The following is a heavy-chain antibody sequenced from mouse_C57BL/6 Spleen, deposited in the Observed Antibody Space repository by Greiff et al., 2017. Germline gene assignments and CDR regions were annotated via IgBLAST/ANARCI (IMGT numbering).Heavy chain of an antibody. CDR1: GYTFTSYW. Sequence: QVQLQQSGAELVMPGASVKLSCKASGYTFTSYWMPWVKQRPGQGLEWIGEIDPSDSYTNYNQKFKGKSTLTVDKSSSTAYMQLSSLTSEDSAVDYCARPDYGSSFDYWGQGTTLTVSS. CDR2: IDPSDSYT. J-gene: IGHJ2*01. V-gene: IGHV1-69*01. D-gene: IGHD1-1*01. CDR3: ARPDYGSSFDY.